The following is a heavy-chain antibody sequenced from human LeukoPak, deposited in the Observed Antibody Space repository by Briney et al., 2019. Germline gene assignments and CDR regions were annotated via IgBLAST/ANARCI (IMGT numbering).Heavy chain of an antibody. V-gene: IGHV3-21*01. D-gene: IGHD4-17*01. CDR2: ISSSSSYI. J-gene: IGHJ6*03. CDR3: ADYGDPLGMDV. CDR1: GFTFSSYS. Sequence: GGSLRLSCAASGFTFSSYSMNWVRQAPGKGLEWVSSISSSSSYIYYADSVKVRFTISRDNAKNSLYLQMNSLRAEDTAVYYCADYGDPLGMDVWGKGTTVTVSS.